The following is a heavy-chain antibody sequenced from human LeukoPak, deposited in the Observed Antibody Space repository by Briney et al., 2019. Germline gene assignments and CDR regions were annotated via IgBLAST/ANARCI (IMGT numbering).Heavy chain of an antibody. CDR2: IYYSGST. CDR1: GVSISSGGYY. J-gene: IGHJ5*02. CDR3: ARGTIAGVVYNWFDP. V-gene: IGHV4-31*03. Sequence: SETLSLTCTVSGVSISSGGYYWRWIRQHPGKGLEWIGYIYYSGSTYYHPSLKSRVTISVDTSKNQFSLKLSSVTAADTAVYYCARGTIAGVVYNWFDPWGQGTLVTVSS. D-gene: IGHD6-13*01.